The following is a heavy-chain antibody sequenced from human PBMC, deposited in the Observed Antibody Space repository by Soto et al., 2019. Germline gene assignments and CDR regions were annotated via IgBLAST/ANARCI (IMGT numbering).Heavy chain of an antibody. D-gene: IGHD2-8*01. V-gene: IGHV3-21*01. J-gene: IGHJ5*02. CDR1: GFTFSSYS. CDR2: ISSSSSYI. Sequence: GGSLRLSCATSGFTFSSYSMNWVRQAPGKGLEWVSSISSSSSYIYYADSVKGRFTISRDNAKNSLYLQMNSLRAEDTAVYYCAGLMVYGRDWFDPWGQGTLVTVSS. CDR3: AGLMVYGRDWFDP.